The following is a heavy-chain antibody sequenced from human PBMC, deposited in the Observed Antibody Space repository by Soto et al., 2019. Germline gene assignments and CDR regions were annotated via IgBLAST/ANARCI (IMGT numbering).Heavy chain of an antibody. CDR1: GDSISSYS. J-gene: IGHJ3*02. CDR3: ARLYYYDSSGYPDI. V-gene: IGHV4-34*01. Sequence: SETLSLTCTVSGDSISSYSWSWIRQPPGKGLEWIGEINHSGSTNNNPSLKSRVTISVDTSKKQFSLKLSSVTAADTAVYYCARLYYYDSSGYPDIWGQGTKVT. CDR2: INHSGST. D-gene: IGHD3-22*01.